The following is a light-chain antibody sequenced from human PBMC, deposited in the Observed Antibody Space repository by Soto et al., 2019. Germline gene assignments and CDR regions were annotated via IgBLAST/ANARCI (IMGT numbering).Light chain of an antibody. CDR1: ISDVGGYNY. CDR3: SSYTSSSTYV. V-gene: IGLV2-14*03. Sequence: QSALTQPASVSGSPGQSITISCTGTISDVGGYNYVSWYQQHPGKAPKLMIYDVSNRPSGVSNRFSASKSGNTASLTISGLQAEDEADYYCSSYTSSSTYVFGTGTKLTVL. J-gene: IGLJ1*01. CDR2: DVS.